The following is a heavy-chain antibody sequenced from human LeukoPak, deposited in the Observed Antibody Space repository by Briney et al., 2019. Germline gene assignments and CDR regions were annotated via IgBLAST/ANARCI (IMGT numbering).Heavy chain of an antibody. CDR3: ARDGTQWELSIAFDI. CDR1: GFTFSNYW. CDR2: IKQDGSEK. D-gene: IGHD1-26*01. Sequence: GGSLRLSCAASGFTFSNYWMSWVRQAPGKGLEWVANIKQDGSEKYYVDSVKGRFTISRDNAKNSLYLQMNSLRAEDTAVYYCARDGTQWELSIAFDIWGQGTMVTVSS. V-gene: IGHV3-7*03. J-gene: IGHJ3*02.